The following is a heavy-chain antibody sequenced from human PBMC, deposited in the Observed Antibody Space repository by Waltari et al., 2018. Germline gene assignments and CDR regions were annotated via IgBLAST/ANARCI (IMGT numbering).Heavy chain of an antibody. CDR1: GDSISNFNYY. Sequence: QVQLQESGPGLVKPSETLSLTCSVSGDSISNFNYYWGWIRQPSGKGLEWIGTTYYSGTTYYNPSLKSRVPISVDTSNHQFSLKFTSVTAADTAVYYCAKLPSPFYLNAWFDPWGQGALVTVSS. CDR3: AKLPSPFYLNAWFDP. D-gene: IGHD3-3*02. CDR2: TYYSGTT. J-gene: IGHJ5*02. V-gene: IGHV4-39*07.